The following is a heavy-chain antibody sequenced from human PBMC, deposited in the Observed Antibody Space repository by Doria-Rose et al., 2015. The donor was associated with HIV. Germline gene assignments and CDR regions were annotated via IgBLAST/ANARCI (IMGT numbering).Heavy chain of an antibody. J-gene: IGHJ4*02. CDR2: IFSDDER. Sequence: QVTLKESGPVLVKPRETLTLTCTVSGVSLSSPGMGVSWIRQPPGKALEWLANIFSDDERSYNTSLKSRLTISRGTSKSQVVLTMTDMDPVDTATYYCARIKSSRWYHKYYFDFWGQGTLVIVSA. CDR3: ARIKSSRWYHKYYFDF. D-gene: IGHD6-13*01. V-gene: IGHV2-26*01. CDR1: GVSLSSPGMG.